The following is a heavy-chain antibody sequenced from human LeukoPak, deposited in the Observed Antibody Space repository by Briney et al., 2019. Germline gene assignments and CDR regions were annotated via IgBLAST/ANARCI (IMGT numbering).Heavy chain of an antibody. V-gene: IGHV3-33*01. CDR3: ARTGCSSTSCYYYYYMDV. Sequence: GGSLRLSCAASGFTFSSYGMHWVRQAPGKGPEWGAVIWYDGSNKYYADSVKGRFTISRDNSKNTLYLQMNSLRAEDTAVYYCARTGCSSTSCYYYYYMDVWGKGTTVTVSS. J-gene: IGHJ6*03. CDR2: IWYDGSNK. D-gene: IGHD2-2*01. CDR1: GFTFSSYG.